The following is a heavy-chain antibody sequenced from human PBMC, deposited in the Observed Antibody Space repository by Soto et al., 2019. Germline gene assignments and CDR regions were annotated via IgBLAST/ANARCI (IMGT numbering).Heavy chain of an antibody. CDR1: GFTFSRYG. V-gene: IGHV3-30*18. CDR2: TSHDANYE. Sequence: QVQLVESGGGVVQPGRSLRLSCVVSGFTFSRYGMHWVRQARGKGLEWVEVTSHDANYEHYADSVKGRSKTPRETSNNTLFLQMKSLRAEHTAVYYCAKQASGSRIVIPVVYFDSWGQGNLVTVSS. CDR3: AKQASGSRIVIPVVYFDS. J-gene: IGHJ4*02. D-gene: IGHD2-21*01.